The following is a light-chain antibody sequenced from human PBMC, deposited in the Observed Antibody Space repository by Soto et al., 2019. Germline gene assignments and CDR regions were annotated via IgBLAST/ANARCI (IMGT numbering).Light chain of an antibody. Sequence: EIQMTQSPSSLSASVGDRVTITCQASQDISNYLNWYQQKPGKAPKLLIYDASNLETGVPSRFSGSGSGTDFTFTISSLQPEDIATYYCQQYDNLSLTFGGETKVEIK. CDR1: QDISNY. CDR2: DAS. V-gene: IGKV1-33*01. CDR3: QQYDNLSLT. J-gene: IGKJ4*01.